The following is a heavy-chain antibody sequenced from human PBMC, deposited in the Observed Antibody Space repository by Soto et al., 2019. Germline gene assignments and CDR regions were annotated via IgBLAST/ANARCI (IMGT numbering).Heavy chain of an antibody. CDR1: GFTFSSYG. CDR3: AKDRTGAVALFDY. D-gene: IGHD6-19*01. Sequence: GGSLRLSCAASGFTFSSYGMHWVRQAPGKGLEWVAVISYDGSNKYYADSVKGRFTISRDNSKNTLYLQMNSLRAEDTAGYYCAKDRTGAVALFDYWGQGTLVTVSS. CDR2: ISYDGSNK. J-gene: IGHJ4*02. V-gene: IGHV3-30*18.